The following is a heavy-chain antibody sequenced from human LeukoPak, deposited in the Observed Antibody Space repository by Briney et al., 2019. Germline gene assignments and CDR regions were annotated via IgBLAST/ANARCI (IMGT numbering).Heavy chain of an antibody. Sequence: PGRSLRLSCAASGFTFSSYGMHWVRQAPGKGLEWVAVTSYDGSNKYYADSVKGRFTISRDNSKNTLYLQMNSLRAEDTAVYYCANVEMATAGSWGQGTLVTVSS. CDR1: GFTFSSYG. CDR2: TSYDGSNK. CDR3: ANVEMATAGS. D-gene: IGHD5-24*01. J-gene: IGHJ5*02. V-gene: IGHV3-30*18.